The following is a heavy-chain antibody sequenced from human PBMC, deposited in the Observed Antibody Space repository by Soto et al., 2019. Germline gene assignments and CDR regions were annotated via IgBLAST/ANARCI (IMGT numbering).Heavy chain of an antibody. J-gene: IGHJ4*02. CDR1: GYTFTSSF. CDR2: ISGYNANT. CDR3: TRDLVGSANPPRFDF. V-gene: IGHV1-18*01. Sequence: ASVKVSCNTSGYTFTSSFVSWVRQAPGQGLEWMGTISGYNANTKYAQKFQGRVTMTTETSTTTAYMELRSLRSDDTAMYYCTRDLVGSANPPRFDFWGPGTPVTVSS. D-gene: IGHD1-26*01.